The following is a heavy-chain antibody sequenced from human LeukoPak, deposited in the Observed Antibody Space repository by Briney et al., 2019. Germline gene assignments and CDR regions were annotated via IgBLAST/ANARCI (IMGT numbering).Heavy chain of an antibody. CDR1: GGSFSGYY. J-gene: IGHJ6*02. CDR3: ARPLSCGGSMDV. D-gene: IGHD2-15*01. CDR2: INHSGST. V-gene: IGHV4-34*01. Sequence: SETLSLTCAAYGGSFSGYYWSWIRQPPGKGLEWIGEINHSGSTNYNPSLKSRVTISVDTSKNQFSLKLSSVTAADTAVYYCARPLSCGGSMDVRGQGTTVTVSS.